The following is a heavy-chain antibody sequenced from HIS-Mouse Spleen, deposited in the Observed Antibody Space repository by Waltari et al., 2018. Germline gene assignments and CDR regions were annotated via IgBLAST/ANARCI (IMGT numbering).Heavy chain of an antibody. CDR2: ISYDGSNK. CDR3: ARGMYSSSWLSPADDAFDI. D-gene: IGHD6-6*01. Sequence: QVQLVESGGGVVQPGRSLRLSCAASGFTFSSYAMHWVRQAPGKGLEWVAVISYDGSNKYYAEYVKGRFTSSRDNSKNTLYLQMNSLRAEDTAVYYCARGMYSSSWLSPADDAFDIWGQGTMVTVSS. CDR1: GFTFSSYA. V-gene: IGHV3-30-3*01. J-gene: IGHJ3*02.